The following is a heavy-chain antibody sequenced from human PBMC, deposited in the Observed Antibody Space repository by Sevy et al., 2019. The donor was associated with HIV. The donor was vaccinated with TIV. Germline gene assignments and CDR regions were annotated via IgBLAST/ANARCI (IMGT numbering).Heavy chain of an antibody. J-gene: IGHJ5*02. CDR3: ARDRGEILRSAFKS. D-gene: IGHD3-10*01. CDR2: ISHDGRNNK. V-gene: IGHV3-30*04. CDR1: EFTFSSYE. Sequence: GGSLRLSCAASEFTFSSYEMNWVRQAPGKGLEWVAVISHDGRNNKYNADSVKGRFTISRDNSKNTLYLQMNSLRADDTAIYYCARDRGEILRSAFKSWGQGTLVTVSS.